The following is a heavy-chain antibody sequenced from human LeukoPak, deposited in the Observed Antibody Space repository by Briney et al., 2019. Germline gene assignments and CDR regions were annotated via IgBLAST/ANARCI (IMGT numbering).Heavy chain of an antibody. D-gene: IGHD3-10*01. V-gene: IGHV3-7*01. Sequence: GGSLRLSCAASGFTFSSYWMSWVRQAPGKGLEWVANINQDGSEKYYVDSVKGRFTISRDNAKNSLYLQMNSLRAEDTAVYYCARLMVRGVITDDAFDIWGQGTMVTVSS. CDR1: GFTFSSYW. CDR3: ARLMVRGVITDDAFDI. J-gene: IGHJ3*02. CDR2: INQDGSEK.